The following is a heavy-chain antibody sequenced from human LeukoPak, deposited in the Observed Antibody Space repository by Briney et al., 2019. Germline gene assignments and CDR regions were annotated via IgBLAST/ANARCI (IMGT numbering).Heavy chain of an antibody. CDR1: GFTFSSYV. CDR2: ISSGSTYI. V-gene: IGHV3-21*01. Sequence: GGSLRLSCAASGFTFSSYVMNWVRQAPGKGLEWVSSISSGSTYIYYADSVKGRFTISRDNAKNSLYLQMNSLRAEDTAVYYCARLGYCSGGSCSSFDYWGQGTPVTVSS. J-gene: IGHJ4*02. CDR3: ARLGYCSGGSCSSFDY. D-gene: IGHD2-15*01.